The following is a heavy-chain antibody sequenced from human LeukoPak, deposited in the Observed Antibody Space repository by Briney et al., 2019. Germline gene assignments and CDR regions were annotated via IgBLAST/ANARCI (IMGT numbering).Heavy chain of an antibody. D-gene: IGHD3-22*01. CDR2: ISSSSYI. V-gene: IGHV3-21*04. CDR1: GFTFSSYS. J-gene: IGHJ4*02. Sequence: GGSLRLSCAASGFTFSSYSMNWVRQAPGKGLEWVSSISSSSYIYYADSVKGRFTISRDNAKNPLYLQMNSLRAEDTAVYYCTRDRPNYYGSDGHYYRRNGDYWGQGTLVTVSS. CDR3: TRDRPNYYGSDGHYYRRNGDY.